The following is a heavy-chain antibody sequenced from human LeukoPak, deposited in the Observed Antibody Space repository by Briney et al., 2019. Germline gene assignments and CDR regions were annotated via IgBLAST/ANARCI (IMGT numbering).Heavy chain of an antibody. CDR2: INPNSGGT. CDR3: ARDTYYDFWSGHYYYYMDV. V-gene: IGHV1-2*02. D-gene: IGHD3-3*01. Sequence: AASVKVSCKASGYTFTGYYMHWVRQAPGQGLEWMGWINPNSGGTNYAQKFQGRATMTRDTSISTAYMELGRLRSDDTAVYYCARDTYYDFWSGHYYYYMDVWGNGTTVTVSS. CDR1: GYTFTGYY. J-gene: IGHJ6*03.